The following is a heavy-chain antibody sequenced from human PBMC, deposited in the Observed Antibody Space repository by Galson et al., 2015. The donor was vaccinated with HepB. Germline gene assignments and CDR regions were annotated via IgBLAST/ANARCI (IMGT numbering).Heavy chain of an antibody. CDR1: GFTFSNYG. J-gene: IGHJ5*02. Sequence: SLRLSCAASGFTFSNYGFHWVRQAPGKGLEWVAVVSYDGTTKYYTDSVKGRFTISRDNSKNTVSLRMNSLRTDDTAVYYCARDTLRHQFFPNWFDPWGQGTLVTVSS. CDR3: ARDTLRHQFFPNWFDP. V-gene: IGHV3-30-3*01. CDR2: VSYDGTTK. D-gene: IGHD2-2*01.